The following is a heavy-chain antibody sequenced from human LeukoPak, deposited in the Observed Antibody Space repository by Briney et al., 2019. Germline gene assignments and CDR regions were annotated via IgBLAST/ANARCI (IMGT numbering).Heavy chain of an antibody. Sequence: GGSLRLSCAASGFTVSSNYMSWVRQAPGKGLEWVSVIYSGGSTYYADSVKGRFTISRDSSKNTLYLQMNSLRAEDTAVYYCARVSSGWSGDFDYWGQGTLVTVSS. V-gene: IGHV3-53*01. D-gene: IGHD6-19*01. CDR3: ARVSSGWSGDFDY. CDR2: IYSGGST. J-gene: IGHJ4*02. CDR1: GFTVSSNY.